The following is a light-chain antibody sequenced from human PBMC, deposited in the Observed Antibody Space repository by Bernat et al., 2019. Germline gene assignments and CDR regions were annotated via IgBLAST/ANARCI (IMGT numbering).Light chain of an antibody. CDR2: DVS. CDR3: SSYTRSSNLV. Sequence: QSALTQPASVSGSPGQSITISCTGTSSDVGGYNYVSWYQQHPGKAPKLMIYDVSDRPSGVSNRFSGSKSGNTASLTISELQAEDEADYYCSSYTRSSNLVFGGWTKLTVL. CDR1: SSDVGGYNY. J-gene: IGLJ3*02. V-gene: IGLV2-14*03.